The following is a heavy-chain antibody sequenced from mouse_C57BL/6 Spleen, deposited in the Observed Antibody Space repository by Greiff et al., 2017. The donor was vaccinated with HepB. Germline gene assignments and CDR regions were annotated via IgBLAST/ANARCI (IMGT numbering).Heavy chain of an antibody. D-gene: IGHD4-1*01. CDR2: IHPNSGST. V-gene: IGHV1-64*01. J-gene: IGHJ3*01. Sequence: QVQLQQSGAELVKPGASVKLSCKASGYTFTSYWMHWVKQRPGQGLEWIGMIHPNSGSTNYNEKFKSKATLTVDKSSSTAYMQLGSLASEDSAVYYCASWEWFAYWGQGTLVTVSA. CDR1: GYTFTSYW. CDR3: ASWEWFAY.